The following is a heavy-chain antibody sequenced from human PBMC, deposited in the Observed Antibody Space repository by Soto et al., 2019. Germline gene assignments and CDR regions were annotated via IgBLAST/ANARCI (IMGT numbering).Heavy chain of an antibody. CDR3: ASDFHKAAGTGNYCYDMDV. J-gene: IGHJ6*01. V-gene: IGHV1-18*04. Sequence: ASVKVSCKASGCTFTSYGISWVRQAPGQGLEWMGWVSAYNGNTNYAQKLQGRVTMTTDTSTSTAYMELRSLRSDDTAVYYCASDFHKAAGTGNYCYDMDVWGQGTTGTVSS. D-gene: IGHD6-13*01. CDR1: GCTFTSYG. CDR2: VSAYNGNT.